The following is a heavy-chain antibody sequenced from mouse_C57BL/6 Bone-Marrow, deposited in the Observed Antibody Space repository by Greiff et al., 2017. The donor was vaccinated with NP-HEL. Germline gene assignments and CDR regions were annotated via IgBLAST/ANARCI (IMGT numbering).Heavy chain of an antibody. CDR3: ARDLGLRRSFYYFDY. D-gene: IGHD2-4*01. J-gene: IGHJ2*01. Sequence: VKLQESGAELVKPGASVKISCKASGYAFSSYWMNWVKQRPGKGLEWIGQIYPGDGDTNYNGKFKGKATLTADKSSSTAYMQLSSLTSEDSAVYFCARDLGLRRSFYYFDYWGQGTTLTVSS. CDR1: GYAFSSYW. CDR2: IYPGDGDT. V-gene: IGHV1-80*01.